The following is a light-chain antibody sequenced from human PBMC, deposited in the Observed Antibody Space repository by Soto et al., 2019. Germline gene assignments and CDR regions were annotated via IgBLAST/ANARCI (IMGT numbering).Light chain of an antibody. Sequence: EIVFTQSPDTLSLSPGERATLSCRASQSVSDYLAWYQQKPGQAPRLLIYGASMRATGIPARFSGSGSGPEFTLTISTLQSADFAIYYCQHYNNWPPWTFGQGTKVDIK. CDR3: QHYNNWPPWT. CDR2: GAS. J-gene: IGKJ1*01. V-gene: IGKV3-15*01. CDR1: QSVSDY.